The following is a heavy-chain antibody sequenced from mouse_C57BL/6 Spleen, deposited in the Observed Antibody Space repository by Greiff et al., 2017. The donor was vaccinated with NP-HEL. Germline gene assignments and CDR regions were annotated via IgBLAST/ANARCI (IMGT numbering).Heavy chain of an antibody. CDR2: INPNNGGT. J-gene: IGHJ2*01. Sequence: VQLQQSGPELVKPGASVKISCKASGYTFTDYYMNWVKQSHGKSLEWIGDINPNNGGTSYNQKFKGKATLTVDKSSSTAYMELRSLTSEDSAVYYCARKPPAEYYFDYWGQGTTLTVSS. CDR1: GYTFTDYY. V-gene: IGHV1-26*01. CDR3: ARKPPAEYYFDY.